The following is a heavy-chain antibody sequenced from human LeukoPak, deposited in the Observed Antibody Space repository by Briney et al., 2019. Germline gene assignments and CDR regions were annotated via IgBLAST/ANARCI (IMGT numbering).Heavy chain of an antibody. CDR1: RASISIYY. CDR2: IYYSGST. J-gene: IGHJ4*02. Sequence: SETLSLTCTVSRASISIYYWSWIRQPPGKGLEWIGYIYYSGSTNYNPSLKGRVTMSVDTSKNQFSLRPSSVTAADTAVYYCARGSDFGDYWGQGTLVTVSS. CDR3: ARGSDFGDY. D-gene: IGHD4-17*01. V-gene: IGHV4-59*01.